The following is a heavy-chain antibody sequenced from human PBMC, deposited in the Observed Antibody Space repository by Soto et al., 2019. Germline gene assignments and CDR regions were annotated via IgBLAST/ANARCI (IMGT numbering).Heavy chain of an antibody. CDR2: ISYDGSNK. J-gene: IGHJ6*02. CDR1: GFTFSSYG. Sequence: GGSLRLSCAASGFTFSSYGMHWVRQAPGKGLEWVAVISYDGSNKYYADSVKGRFTISRDNSKNTLYLQMNSLRAEDTAVYYCAKISVVVAAPLDYYYGMDVWGQGTTVTVSS. V-gene: IGHV3-30*18. CDR3: AKISVVVAAPLDYYYGMDV. D-gene: IGHD2-15*01.